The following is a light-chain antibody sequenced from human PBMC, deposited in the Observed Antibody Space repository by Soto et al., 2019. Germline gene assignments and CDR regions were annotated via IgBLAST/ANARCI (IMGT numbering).Light chain of an antibody. V-gene: IGLV2-11*01. CDR1: SSDVGAYNF. CDR3: CSYGGSYTLV. Sequence: QSALTQPRSVSGSPGQSVTISCTGTSSDVGAYNFVSWYQQHPGRVPKLMIYDVSRRPSGVPERFSGSKSGNTASLTISGLQADDEADYYCCSYGGSYTLVFGGGTKLTVL. J-gene: IGLJ3*02. CDR2: DVS.